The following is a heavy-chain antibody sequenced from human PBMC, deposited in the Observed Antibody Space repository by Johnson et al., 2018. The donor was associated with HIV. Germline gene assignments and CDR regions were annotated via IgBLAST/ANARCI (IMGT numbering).Heavy chain of an antibody. V-gene: IGHV3-66*01. J-gene: IGHJ3*02. Sequence: VQLVESGGGLVQPGGSLRLSCAASGFTVSSNYMSWVRQGPGKGLEWVSVINSGGDTYYADSVKGICTISRDNSKNTLYLQMNSLRAEDTAVYYCARACRDGYTCDVYDIWGQGTMLTVSS. D-gene: IGHD5-24*01. CDR1: GFTVSSNY. CDR3: ARACRDGYTCDVYDI. CDR2: INSGGDT.